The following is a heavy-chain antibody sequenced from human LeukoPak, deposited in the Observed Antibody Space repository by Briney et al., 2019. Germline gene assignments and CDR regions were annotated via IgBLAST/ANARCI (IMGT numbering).Heavy chain of an antibody. V-gene: IGHV4-34*01. D-gene: IGHD2-2*01. CDR3: ARGGGDSSTGGYYYYGMDV. CDR1: GGSFSGYY. J-gene: IGHJ6*02. Sequence: SETLSLTCAVYGGSFSGYYWSWIRQPPGKGLEWIGEINHSGSTNYNPSLKSRVTISVDTSKNQFSLKLSSVTAADTAVYYCARGGGDSSTGGYYYYGMDVWGQGTTVTVSS. CDR2: INHSGST.